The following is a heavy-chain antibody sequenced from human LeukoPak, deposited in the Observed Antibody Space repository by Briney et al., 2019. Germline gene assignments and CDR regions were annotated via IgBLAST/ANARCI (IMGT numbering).Heavy chain of an antibody. D-gene: IGHD3-22*01. CDR2: IWYDGSKK. CDR1: GFTFSSYG. V-gene: IGHV3-33*01. Sequence: GGSLRLSCAASGFTFSSYGMHWVRQAPGKGLDWVAVIWYDGSKKYYADSLKGRFTISRDNVKNTLYLQMNSLRVEDTAVYYCARDPTAYYDSSDYYLNTIDYWGQGTLVTVSS. J-gene: IGHJ4*02. CDR3: ARDPTAYYDSSDYYLNTIDY.